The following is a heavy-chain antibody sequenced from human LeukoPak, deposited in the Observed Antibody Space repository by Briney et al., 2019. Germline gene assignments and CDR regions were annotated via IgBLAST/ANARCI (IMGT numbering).Heavy chain of an antibody. CDR3: ASSHSGYSSGWYGS. V-gene: IGHV4-59*08. D-gene: IGHD6-19*01. CDR1: GGSISSYY. Sequence: SETLSLTCTVSGGSISSYYWSWIRQPPGKGLEWIGYIYYSGSTNYNPSLTSRVTISVDTSKNQFSLKLSSVTAADTAVYYCASSHSGYSSGWYGSWGQGALVTVSS. CDR2: IYYSGST. J-gene: IGHJ4*02.